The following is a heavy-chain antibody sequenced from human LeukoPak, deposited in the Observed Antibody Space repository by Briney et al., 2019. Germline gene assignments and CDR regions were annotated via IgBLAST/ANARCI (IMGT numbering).Heavy chain of an antibody. D-gene: IGHD3-3*01. J-gene: IGHJ4*02. CDR3: ARIYDFWGGPETYFDY. CDR2: IKQDGSEK. V-gene: IGHV3-7*01. CDR1: GFTFSSYW. Sequence: GGSLRLSCAASGFTFSSYWMSWVRQAPGKGLEWVANIKQDGSEKYYVDSVKGRFTISRDNAKNSLYLQMNSLRAEDTAVYYCARIYDFWGGPETYFDYWGQGTLVTVSS.